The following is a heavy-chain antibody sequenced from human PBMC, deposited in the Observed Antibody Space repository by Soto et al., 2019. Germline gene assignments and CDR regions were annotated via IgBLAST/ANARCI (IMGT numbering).Heavy chain of an antibody. CDR3: ARSPSDFGDYGCDH. Sequence: GGSLRLSCAASGFMFSRYWMHWVRQAPGKGLVWISRIYSDGSSTTYYADSVKGRFTVSRDNAKNTLYLRMNSLRAEDTAVYYCARSPSDFGDYGCDHWGQGALVTVSS. CDR2: IYSDGSST. J-gene: IGHJ4*02. V-gene: IGHV3-74*01. CDR1: GFMFSRYW. D-gene: IGHD4-17*01.